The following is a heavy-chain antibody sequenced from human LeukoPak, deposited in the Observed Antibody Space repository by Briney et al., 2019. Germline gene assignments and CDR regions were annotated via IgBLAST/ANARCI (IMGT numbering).Heavy chain of an antibody. D-gene: IGHD3-10*01. CDR2: IIHSGST. V-gene: IGHV4-34*12. Sequence: SETLSLTCAVHGGSFSGYYWSWIRQPPGKGRGWIGEIIHSGSTNYNPSLKSRVTISVDTSKNQFSLKLSSVTAAHTAVYYCARFRWTGSGSYVRYFDYWGQGTLVTVSS. CDR1: GGSFSGYY. J-gene: IGHJ4*02. CDR3: ARFRWTGSGSYVRYFDY.